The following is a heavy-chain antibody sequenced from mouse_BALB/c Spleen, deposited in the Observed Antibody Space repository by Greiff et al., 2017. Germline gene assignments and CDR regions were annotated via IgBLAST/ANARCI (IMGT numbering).Heavy chain of an antibody. D-gene: IGHD1-2*01. CDR3: ARYGYYGPYYFDY. J-gene: IGHJ2*01. Sequence: VQLQQSGPELVKPGASVRISCKASGYTFTSYYIHWVKQRPGQGLEWIGWIYPGNVNTKYNEKFKGKATLTADKSSSTAYMQLSSLTSEDSAVYFCARYGYYGPYYFDYWGQGTTLTVSS. CDR2: IYPGNVNT. CDR1: GYTFTSYY. V-gene: IGHV1S56*01.